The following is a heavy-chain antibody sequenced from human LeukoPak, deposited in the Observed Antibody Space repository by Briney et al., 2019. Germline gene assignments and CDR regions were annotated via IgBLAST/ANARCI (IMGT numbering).Heavy chain of an antibody. V-gene: IGHV3-23*01. J-gene: IGHJ4*02. CDR1: GFSFNTYA. D-gene: IGHD3-9*01. Sequence: GGSLRLSCAASGFSFNTYAMSWVRQAPGKGLEWVSTISGRGDSPYYADSVKSRFSISRDNSKNTLFLHMNSLRAEDTAVYFCARDPGYAIYYFDYWGQGNLVTVSS. CDR2: ISGRGDSP. CDR3: ARDPGYAIYYFDY.